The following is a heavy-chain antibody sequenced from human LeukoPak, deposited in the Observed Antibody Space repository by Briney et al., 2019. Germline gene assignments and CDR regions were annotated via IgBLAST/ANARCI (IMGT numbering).Heavy chain of an antibody. CDR3: AREGIWNWFDP. CDR1: GYTFTSYD. D-gene: IGHD3-10*01. J-gene: IGHJ5*02. CDR2: INPNSGGT. V-gene: IGHV1-2*04. Sequence: ASVKVSCKASGYTFTSYDINWVRQAPGQGLEWMGWINPNSGGTNYAQKFQGWVTMTRDTSISTAYMELSRLRSDDTAVYYCAREGIWNWFDPWGQGTLVTVSS.